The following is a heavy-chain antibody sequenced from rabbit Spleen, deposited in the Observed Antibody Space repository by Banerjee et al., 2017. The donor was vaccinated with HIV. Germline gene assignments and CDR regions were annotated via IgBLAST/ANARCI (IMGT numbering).Heavy chain of an antibody. Sequence: QSLEESGGDLVKPGASLTLTCTASGFSFTTNAMCWVRQAPGKGLEWIACINIVTGKSVYAGWAKGRFTMSWTPSTTVTLQKASLTAADTATYFCARDLVAVIGWNFSLWGPGTLVTVS. J-gene: IGHJ4*01. CDR1: GFSFTTNA. V-gene: IGHV1S40*01. CDR3: ARDLVAVIGWNFSL. D-gene: IGHD1-1*01. CDR2: INIVTGKS.